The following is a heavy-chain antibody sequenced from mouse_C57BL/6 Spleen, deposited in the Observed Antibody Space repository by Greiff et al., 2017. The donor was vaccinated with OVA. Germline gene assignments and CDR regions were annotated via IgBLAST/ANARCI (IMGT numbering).Heavy chain of an antibody. V-gene: IGHV5-4*01. CDR3: AREGDLTLDY. CDR2: ISDGGSYT. Sequence: VQLKESGGGLVKPGGSLKLSCAASGFTFSSYAMSWVRQTPEKRLEWVATISDGGSYTYYPDNVKGRFTISRDNAKNNLYLQMSHLKSEDTAMYYCAREGDLTLDYWGQGTTLTVSS. CDR1: GFTFSSYA. J-gene: IGHJ2*01. D-gene: IGHD4-1*01.